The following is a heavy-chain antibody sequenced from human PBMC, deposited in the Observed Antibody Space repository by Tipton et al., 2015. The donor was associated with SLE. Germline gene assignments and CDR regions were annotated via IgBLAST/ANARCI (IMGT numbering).Heavy chain of an antibody. D-gene: IGHD6-19*01. CDR1: GYTFTGYY. CDR2: INPNSGGT. CDR3: AAVTVAGTGNYYYYGMDV. J-gene: IGHJ6*02. Sequence: QSGPEVKKPGASVKVSCKASGYTFTGYYMHWVRQAPGQGLEWMGWINPNSGGTNYAQKFQGSVTMTRDTSISTAYMELSRLRSDDTAVYYCAAVTVAGTGNYYYYGMDVWGQGTTVTVSS. V-gene: IGHV1-2*02.